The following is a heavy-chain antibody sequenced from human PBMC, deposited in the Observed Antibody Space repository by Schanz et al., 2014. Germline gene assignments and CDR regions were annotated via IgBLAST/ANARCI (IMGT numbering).Heavy chain of an antibody. CDR1: GPIFSNYV. CDR2: IGTSGGT. CDR3: AKDLGVDCGDGCFNWYFDL. D-gene: IGHD2-21*02. Sequence: EVQLLESGGGLEQPGGSLKLSCAASGPIFSNYVMSWVRQAPGRGLEWVSTIGTSGGTNYAESVKGRFTISRDNSKNTLYLQMNSLRAEDTAVYFCAKDLGVDCGDGCFNWYFDLWGRGTLVTVSS. V-gene: IGHV3-23*01. J-gene: IGHJ2*01.